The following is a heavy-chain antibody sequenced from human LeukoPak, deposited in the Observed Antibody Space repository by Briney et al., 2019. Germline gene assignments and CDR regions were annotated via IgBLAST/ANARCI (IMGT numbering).Heavy chain of an antibody. D-gene: IGHD6-13*01. J-gene: IGHJ4*02. CDR2: INPNSGGT. V-gene: IGHV1-2*02. CDR1: VYTFTVCY. CDR3: AREAAAGTGFDY. Sequence: ASVKVSCTASVYTFTVCYMHRVRQAPGQGLEWMGWINPNSGGTNYAQKFQGRVTMTRDTSISTAYMELSRLRSDDASVYYCAREAAAGTGFDYWGQGTLVTVSS.